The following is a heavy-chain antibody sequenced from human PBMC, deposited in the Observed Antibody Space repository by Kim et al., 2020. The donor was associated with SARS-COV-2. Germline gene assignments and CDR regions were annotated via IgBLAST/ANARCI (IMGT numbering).Heavy chain of an antibody. J-gene: IGHJ5*02. CDR1: GGTFSSYA. CDR2: IIPIFGTA. Sequence: SVKVSCKASGGTFSSYAISWVRRAPGQGLEWMGGIIPIFGTANYAQKFQGRVTITADESTSTAYMELSSLRSEDTAVYYCARDAGFWSSTSCSFDPWGQGTLVTVSS. V-gene: IGHV1-69*13. CDR3: ARDAGFWSSTSCSFDP. D-gene: IGHD2-2*01.